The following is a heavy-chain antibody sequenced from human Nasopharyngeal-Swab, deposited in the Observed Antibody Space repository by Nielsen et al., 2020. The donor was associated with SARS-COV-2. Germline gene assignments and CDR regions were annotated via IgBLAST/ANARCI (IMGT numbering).Heavy chain of an antibody. CDR2: ISYDGSNK. D-gene: IGHD7-27*01. CDR3: AKGWGGIYYFDY. J-gene: IGHJ4*02. Sequence: SLSLSWAAAGFTFSSYGMHWVRQAPGKGLEWVAVISYDGSNKYYADSVKGRFTISRDNSKNTLYLQMNSLRAEDTAVYYCAKGWGGIYYFDYWGQGTLVTVSS. CDR1: GFTFSSYG. V-gene: IGHV3-30*18.